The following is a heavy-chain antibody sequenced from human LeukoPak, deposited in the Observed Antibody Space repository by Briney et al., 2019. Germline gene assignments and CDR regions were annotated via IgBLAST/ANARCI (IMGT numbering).Heavy chain of an antibody. D-gene: IGHD6-19*01. V-gene: IGHV4-59*01. J-gene: IGHJ4*02. CDR3: ARRGPIAVAGHFDY. CDR2: IYYSGST. Sequence: SETLSLTCTVSGGSISSYYWSWIRRPPGKGLEWIGYIYYSGSTNYNPSLKSRVTISVDTSKSQFSLNLDSVTAADTAVYYCARRGPIAVAGHFDYWGQGTLVTVSS. CDR1: GGSISSYY.